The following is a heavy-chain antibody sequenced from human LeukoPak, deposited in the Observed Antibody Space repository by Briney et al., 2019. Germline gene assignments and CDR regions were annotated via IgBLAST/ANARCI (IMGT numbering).Heavy chain of an antibody. J-gene: IGHJ4*02. CDR1: AYSFTSYW. V-gene: IGHV5-10-1*01. Sequence: GESLRISCKCSAYSFTSYWISWGRPMPGKGLEWMGRIDPSDSYTNYSPSFQGRVTISADKSISTAYLQWASLKAPDTATYYCASLELATDYWGQGTLVTVSS. CDR3: ASLELATDY. D-gene: IGHD5-24*01. CDR2: IDPSDSYT.